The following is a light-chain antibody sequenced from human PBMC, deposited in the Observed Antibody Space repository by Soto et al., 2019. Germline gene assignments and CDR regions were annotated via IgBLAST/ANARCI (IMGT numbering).Light chain of an antibody. V-gene: IGKV1-27*01. CDR2: AAS. J-gene: IGKJ5*01. CDR3: QKYNSVPIT. Sequence: DIQMTQSPSSLSASVGDRVTITCRASQGISNNLAWYQQKPGKVSKLLIYAASTLHSGVPSRFSGSGSGTDFTLTISSLQPEDVATYYCQKYNSVPITFGQGTRLEIK. CDR1: QGISNN.